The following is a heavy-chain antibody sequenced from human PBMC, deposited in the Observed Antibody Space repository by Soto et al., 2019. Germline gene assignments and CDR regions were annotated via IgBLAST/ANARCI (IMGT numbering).Heavy chain of an antibody. J-gene: IGHJ5*02. Sequence: PSETLSLTCTVSGGSIGSYHWSWVRQPPGKGLEWIASVYYTGTTNYNPTLGSRVTISLDAPDNPISLKLTSVTAADTAFYYCARDTVLTGMFDLWGQGTLVTVSS. CDR1: GGSIGSYH. CDR3: ARDTVLTGMFDL. CDR2: VYYTGTT. D-gene: IGHD4-17*01. V-gene: IGHV4-59*01.